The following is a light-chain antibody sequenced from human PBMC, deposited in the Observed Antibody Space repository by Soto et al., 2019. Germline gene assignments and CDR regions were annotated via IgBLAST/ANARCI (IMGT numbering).Light chain of an antibody. V-gene: IGKV1-17*03. CDR2: AVS. CDR1: QDISHY. CDR3: LQHNSYPWT. Sequence: DIQMTQSPSSLSASVGDRVAITCRASQDISHYLAWFQQKPGKVPKRLIFAVSNLESGVPSRFRGSGSGTEFTLTITSLQPEDFATYYCLQHNSYPWTFGQGTKVDI. J-gene: IGKJ1*01.